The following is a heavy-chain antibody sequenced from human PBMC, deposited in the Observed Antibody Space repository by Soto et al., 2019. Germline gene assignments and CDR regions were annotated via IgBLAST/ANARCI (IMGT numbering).Heavy chain of an antibody. J-gene: IGHJ1*01. V-gene: IGHV1-69*13. D-gene: IGHD5-12*01. CDR3: AREGSGYNF. Sequence: SVKVSCKASGGTFSSFCISWVRQAPGQGLEWMGGIIPVFGRPNYAQRFRGRLTITADESTSTSYMELIDLGAEDTAVYYCAREGSGYNFWGQGTQVTVSS. CDR1: GGTFSSFC. CDR2: IIPVFGRP.